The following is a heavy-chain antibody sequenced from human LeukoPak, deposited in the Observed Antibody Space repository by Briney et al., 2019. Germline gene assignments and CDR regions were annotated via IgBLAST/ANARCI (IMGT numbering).Heavy chain of an antibody. Sequence: GGSLRLSCAASGFTFSSYGMHWVRQAPGEGLEWVAVISYDGSNKYYADSVKGRFTISRDNSKNTLYLQMNSLRAEDTALYYCIKDAMKYCSGGSCYLLDYWGQGTLVTVSS. V-gene: IGHV3-30*18. J-gene: IGHJ4*02. CDR3: IKDAMKYCSGGSCYLLDY. CDR2: ISYDGSNK. D-gene: IGHD2-15*01. CDR1: GFTFSSYG.